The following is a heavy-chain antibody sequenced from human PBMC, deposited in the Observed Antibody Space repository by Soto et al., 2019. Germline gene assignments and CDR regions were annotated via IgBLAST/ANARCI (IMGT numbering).Heavy chain of an antibody. Sequence: EVQLVESGGGLVKPGGSQRLSCAASGFTSSSYSMDWVRQAPGKGLEWVSSISSSSTYIHYADSVKGRFTISRDNAKNSLYLQMNSLSAEDTAVYYCASQTSGYYYYGMDVWDQGTTVTVSS. J-gene: IGHJ6*02. CDR1: GFTSSSYS. CDR3: ASQTSGYYYYGMDV. CDR2: ISSSSTYI. V-gene: IGHV3-21*01.